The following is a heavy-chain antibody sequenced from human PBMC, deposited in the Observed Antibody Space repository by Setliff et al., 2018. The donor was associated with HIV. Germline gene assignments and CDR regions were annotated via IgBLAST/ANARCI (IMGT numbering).Heavy chain of an antibody. V-gene: IGHV3-23*01. J-gene: IGHJ3*02. CDR2: ITGSGGST. CDR1: GFSFRSYA. D-gene: IGHD5-18*01. CDR3: ARCLDTAMVSDAFDI. Sequence: GESLKISCKASGFSFRSYAMSWVRQAPGKGLEWVSGITGSGGSTYYADSVKGRSTISRDNSGDTLYLQMNSLRAEDTAVYYCARCLDTAMVSDAFDIWGQGTMVTVSS.